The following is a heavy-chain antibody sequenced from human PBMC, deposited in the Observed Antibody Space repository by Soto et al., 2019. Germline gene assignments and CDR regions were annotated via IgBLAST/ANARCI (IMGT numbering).Heavy chain of an antibody. V-gene: IGHV4-39*01. J-gene: IGHJ4*02. CDR3: ARPGRTGTTGWYRFDY. D-gene: IGHD1-1*01. Sequence: PSETLSLTCAVSGGSISTSSYYWGWIRQPPGKGLEWIGSIYYSGTTYYNPSLKSRVTISVDTSKNQFSLKLSSVTAADTAVYYCARPGRTGTTGWYRFDYWGQGTLVTVSS. CDR1: GGSISTSSYY. CDR2: IYYSGTT.